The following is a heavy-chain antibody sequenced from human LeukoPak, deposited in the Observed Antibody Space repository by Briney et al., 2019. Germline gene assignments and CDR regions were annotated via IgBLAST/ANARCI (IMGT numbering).Heavy chain of an antibody. V-gene: IGHV4-59*01. D-gene: IGHD1-26*01. CDR2: IHYSGSA. Sequence: PSETLSLTCTVSGGPIRTYQWSWIRQPPGKGLEWIGNIHYSGSANYNPSLKSRVIISVDTSKNQFSLKLSPVTAADTAVYYCARGGSYYEYWGQGTLVTVSS. J-gene: IGHJ4*02. CDR1: GGPIRTYQ. CDR3: ARGGSYYEY.